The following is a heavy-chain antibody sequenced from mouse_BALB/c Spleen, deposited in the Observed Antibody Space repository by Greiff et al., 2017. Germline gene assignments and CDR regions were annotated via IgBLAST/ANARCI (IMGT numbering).Heavy chain of an antibody. Sequence: QVQLKESGAELAKPGASVKMSCKASGYTFTSYWMHWVKQRPGQGLEWIGYINPSTGYTEYNQKFKDKATLTADKSSSTAYMQLSSLTSEDSAVYYCARSRTGTGYFDYWGQGTTLTVSS. V-gene: IGHV1-7*01. D-gene: IGHD4-1*01. CDR3: ARSRTGTGYFDY. CDR1: GYTFTSYW. CDR2: INPSTGYT. J-gene: IGHJ2*01.